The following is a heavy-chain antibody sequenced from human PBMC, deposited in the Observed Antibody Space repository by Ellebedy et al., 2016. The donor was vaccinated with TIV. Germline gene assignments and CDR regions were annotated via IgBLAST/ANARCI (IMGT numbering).Heavy chain of an antibody. CDR1: GFTFSDCW. Sequence: PGGSLRLSCAAAGFTFSDCWMHWVRQAPGKGLEWVSLVTANGTTTIYADSVKGRFTISRDNAKKTVYLQMDSLRAEDTAVYYCARGHAGGNVKDAFDIWGQGTTVTVSS. J-gene: IGHJ3*02. V-gene: IGHV3-74*01. CDR3: ARGHAGGNVKDAFDI. CDR2: VTANGTTT. D-gene: IGHD4-23*01.